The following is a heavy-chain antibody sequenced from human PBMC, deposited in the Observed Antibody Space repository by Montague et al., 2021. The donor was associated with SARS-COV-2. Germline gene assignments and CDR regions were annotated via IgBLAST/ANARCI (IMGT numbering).Heavy chain of an antibody. CDR2: ISYDGSNK. D-gene: IGHD3-10*01. CDR3: ARVRSSPGELLWFGELKTDAFDI. Sequence: SLRLSCAASGFTFSSYAMHWVRQAPGKGLEWVAVISYDGSNKYYADSVKGRFTISRDNSKNTLYLQMNSLRAEDMAVYYCARVRSSPGELLWFGELKTDAFDIWGQGTMVTVSS. J-gene: IGHJ3*02. V-gene: IGHV3-30*04. CDR1: GFTFSSYA.